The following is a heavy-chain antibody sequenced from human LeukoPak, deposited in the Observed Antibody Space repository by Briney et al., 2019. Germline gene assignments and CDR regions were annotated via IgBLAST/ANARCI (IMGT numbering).Heavy chain of an antibody. D-gene: IGHD1-26*01. CDR1: GFTFSSYA. V-gene: IGHV3-23*01. CDR2: IRDSGGGT. CDR3: AKYGPQDSGSSHFDY. J-gene: IGHJ4*02. Sequence: GGSLRLSCAASGFTFSSYAMSWVRQAPGKGLEWVSAIRDSGGGTHYADSVKGRFTTSRDNSKNTLFLQMNSLRAEDTAIYYCAKYGPQDSGSSHFDYWGQGALVTVSS.